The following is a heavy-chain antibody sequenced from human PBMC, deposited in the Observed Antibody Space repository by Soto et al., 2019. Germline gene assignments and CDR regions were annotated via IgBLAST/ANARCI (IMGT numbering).Heavy chain of an antibody. D-gene: IGHD3-10*01. CDR1: GGSISSSSYY. CDR2: IYYSGST. Sequence: SETLSLTCTVSGGSISSSSYYWGWIRQPPGKGLEWIGSIYYSGSTYYNPSLKSRVTISVDTSKNQFSLKLSSVTAADTAVYYCARHRQPYGSGSQAHLYYYYYYYMDVWGKGTTVTVSS. J-gene: IGHJ6*03. CDR3: ARHRQPYGSGSQAHLYYYYYYYMDV. V-gene: IGHV4-39*01.